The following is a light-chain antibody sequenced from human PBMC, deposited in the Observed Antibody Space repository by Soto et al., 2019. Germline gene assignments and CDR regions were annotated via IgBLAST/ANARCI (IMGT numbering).Light chain of an antibody. CDR1: RSVISSS. Sequence: IVLTQSPGTLSLSPGERVTLSCRASRSVISSSLAWYQQKPGQAPRLLIYGASSRATDIPDRFSGSGSGTDFTLTISRLEPEDFATYYCQQYKNYLTFGQGTKVDIK. V-gene: IGKV3-20*01. J-gene: IGKJ1*01. CDR2: GAS. CDR3: QQYKNYLT.